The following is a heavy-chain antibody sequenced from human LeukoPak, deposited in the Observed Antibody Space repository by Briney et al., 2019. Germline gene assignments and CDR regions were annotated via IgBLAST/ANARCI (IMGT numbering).Heavy chain of an antibody. V-gene: IGHV4-59*11. D-gene: IGHD6-6*01. CDR2: IYYSGNT. CDR1: GGSISSHY. CDR3: ARSIAAFNYYYYYMDV. J-gene: IGHJ6*03. Sequence: SETLSLTCTVSGGSISSHYWSWIRQPPGKGLEWIGYIYYSGNTNYNPSLKSRATISVDTSKNQFSLKLSSVTAADTAVYYCARSIAAFNYYYYYMDVWGKGTTVTVSS.